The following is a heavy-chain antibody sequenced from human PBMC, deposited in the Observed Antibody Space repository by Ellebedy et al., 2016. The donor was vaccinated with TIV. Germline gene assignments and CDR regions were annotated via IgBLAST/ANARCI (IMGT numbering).Heavy chain of an antibody. CDR1: GFTFSSYS. CDR2: ISSSSSYI. Sequence: GGSLRLSXAASGFTFSSYSMNWVRQAPGKGLEWVSSISSSSSYIYYADSVKGRLTISRDNAKNSLYLQMNSLRAEDTAVYYCARDQSYDILTGYYKGVIDYWGQGTLVTVSS. V-gene: IGHV3-21*01. D-gene: IGHD3-9*01. J-gene: IGHJ4*02. CDR3: ARDQSYDILTGYYKGVIDY.